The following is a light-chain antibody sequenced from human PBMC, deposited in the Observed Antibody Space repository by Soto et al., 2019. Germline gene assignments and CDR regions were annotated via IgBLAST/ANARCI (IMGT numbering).Light chain of an antibody. CDR2: AAS. V-gene: IGKV1-39*01. J-gene: IGKJ1*01. Sequence: DIQMTQSPSSLSASVGDEVTITCRASQTIMTYLNWYQLKPGKPPRLLIYAASSLQSGVPSRFSGSGSGTDFTLTISSLQPEDSASYYCQQSYSGLVAFGQGTKVDIK. CDR1: QTIMTY. CDR3: QQSYSGLVA.